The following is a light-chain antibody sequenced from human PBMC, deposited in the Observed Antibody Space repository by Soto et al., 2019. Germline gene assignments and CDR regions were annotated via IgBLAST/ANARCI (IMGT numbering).Light chain of an antibody. CDR2: GAS. CDR1: QSVSTNY. J-gene: IGKJ1*01. Sequence: EMVLTQSPGTLYLSPGERATLSCRARQSVSTNYLAWYQRKPGQAPRHLIYGASSRATGIPDRFSGSGSGTDFTLTINRLEPEDFAVYYCQQYGSSPPTFGQGTKVEIK. V-gene: IGKV3-20*01. CDR3: QQYGSSPPT.